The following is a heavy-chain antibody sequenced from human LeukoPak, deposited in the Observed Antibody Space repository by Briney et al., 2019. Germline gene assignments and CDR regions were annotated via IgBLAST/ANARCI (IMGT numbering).Heavy chain of an antibody. CDR1: GFTSSSYA. D-gene: IGHD3-3*01. CDR3: AKVQFLEWDGAFDI. V-gene: IGHV3-30-3*01. J-gene: IGHJ3*02. CDR2: ISYDGSNK. Sequence: GGSLRLSCAASGFTSSSYAMHWVRQAPGKGLEWVAVISYDGSNKYYADSVKGRFTISRDNSKNTLYLQMNSLRAEDTAVYYCAKVQFLEWDGAFDIWGQGTMVTVSS.